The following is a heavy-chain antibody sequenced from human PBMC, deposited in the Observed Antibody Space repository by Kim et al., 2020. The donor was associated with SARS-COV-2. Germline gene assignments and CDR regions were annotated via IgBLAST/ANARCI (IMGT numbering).Heavy chain of an antibody. CDR1: GGSISSTTYH. J-gene: IGHJ4*02. D-gene: IGHD3-3*01. Sequence: SETLSLTCTVSGGSISSTTYHWGWIRQPPGKGLEWIGSIYYSGSTYYNPSLKSRVTISVDTSKNQFSLKLSSVTAADTAVYYCARHSSLRFPGAYWGQGT. V-gene: IGHV4-39*01. CDR3: ARHSSLRFPGAY. CDR2: IYYSGST.